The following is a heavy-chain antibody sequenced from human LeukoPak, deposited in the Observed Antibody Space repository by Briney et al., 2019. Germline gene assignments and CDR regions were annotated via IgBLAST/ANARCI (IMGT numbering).Heavy chain of an antibody. Sequence: PGGSLRLSCAASGFTFGDFGLSWVRQAPGKGLEWVSSINWNGRRTDYIESVKGRFTISRDSAKNSLYLEMNSLRAEDTAVYYCARMRSNSDSFDYWGQGSLVTVSS. J-gene: IGHJ4*02. CDR3: ARMRSNSDSFDY. D-gene: IGHD2/OR15-2a*01. CDR2: INWNGRRT. V-gene: IGHV3-20*04. CDR1: GFTFGDFG.